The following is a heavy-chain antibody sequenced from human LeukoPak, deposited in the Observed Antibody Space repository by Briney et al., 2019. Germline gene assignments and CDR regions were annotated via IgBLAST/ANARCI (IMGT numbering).Heavy chain of an antibody. CDR2: INHSGST. J-gene: IGHJ4*02. Sequence: SETLSLTCTVSGGSISSYYWSWIRQPPGKGLEWIGEINHSGSTNYNPSLKSRVTISVDTSKNQFSLKLSSVTAADTAVYYCARGEPIYGSGSYYNPNNDYWGQGTLVTVSS. CDR3: ARGEPIYGSGSYYNPNNDY. D-gene: IGHD3-10*01. CDR1: GGSISSYY. V-gene: IGHV4-34*01.